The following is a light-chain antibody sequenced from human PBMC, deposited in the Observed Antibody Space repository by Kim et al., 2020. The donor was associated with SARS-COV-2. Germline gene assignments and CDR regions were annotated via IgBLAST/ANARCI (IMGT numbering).Light chain of an antibody. CDR2: QAS. CDR3: QQYDSYPRT. V-gene: IGKV1-5*03. Sequence: DIQMTQPPSTLSAFVGDRVIITCRATQSISDWLAWYQQKPGKAPKLLIYQASGLESGVPSRFSGSGSGTEFTLTISSLQPDDFATYYCQQYDSYPRTFGQGTKVDIK. J-gene: IGKJ1*01. CDR1: QSISDW.